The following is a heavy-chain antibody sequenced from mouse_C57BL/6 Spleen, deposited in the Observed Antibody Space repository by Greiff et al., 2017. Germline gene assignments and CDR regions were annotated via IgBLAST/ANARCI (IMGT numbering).Heavy chain of an antibody. D-gene: IGHD4-1*01. CDR3: ARVEVGLEAMDY. Sequence: QVQLQQPGAELVRPGSSVKLSCKASGYTFTSYWMHWVKQRPIQGLEWIANIDPSDSETPSNQKSKDKATLTVDKYSSTAYMQLSSRTSEDSAVYCCARVEVGLEAMDYWEQGTSVTVSA. CDR1: GYTFTSYW. J-gene: IGHJ4*01. V-gene: IGHV1-52*01. CDR2: IDPSDSET.